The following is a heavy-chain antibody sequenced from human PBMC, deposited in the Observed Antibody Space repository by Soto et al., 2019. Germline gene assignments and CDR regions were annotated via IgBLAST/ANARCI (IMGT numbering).Heavy chain of an antibody. V-gene: IGHV3-23*01. CDR2: ISSSGDST. J-gene: IGHJ6*02. Sequence: GGSLRLSCAASGFTFSSYAMNWVRQAPGKGLEWVSAISSSGDSTYYADSVKGRFAISRDNSKNTLYLQMNTLGAEDTAVYYCAKRYSWNSRDIYGMDVWGQGTTVTVSS. D-gene: IGHD1-7*01. CDR1: GFTFSSYA. CDR3: AKRYSWNSRDIYGMDV.